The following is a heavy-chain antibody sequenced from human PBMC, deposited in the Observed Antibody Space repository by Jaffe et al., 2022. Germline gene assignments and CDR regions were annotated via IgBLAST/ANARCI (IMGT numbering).Heavy chain of an antibody. J-gene: IGHJ5*02. V-gene: IGHV3-30*02. CDR1: GFTFSSYG. CDR3: AKDYDFWSGYYKYNWFDP. D-gene: IGHD3-3*01. Sequence: QVQLVESGGGVVQPGGSLRLSCAASGFTFSSYGMHWVRQAPGKGLEWVAFIRYDGSNKYYADSVKGRFTISRDNSKNTLYLQMNSLRAEDTAVYYCAKDYDFWSGYYKYNWFDPWGQGTLVTVSS. CDR2: IRYDGSNK.